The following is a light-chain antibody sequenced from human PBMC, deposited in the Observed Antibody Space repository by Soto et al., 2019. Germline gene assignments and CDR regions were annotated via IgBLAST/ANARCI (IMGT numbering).Light chain of an antibody. CDR2: GNN. CDR3: QSYDSSLRGYV. J-gene: IGLJ1*01. V-gene: IGLV1-40*01. Sequence: QSVLTQPPSVSGAPGQRVTISCTGGSSNIGAGNDAQWYQQLPGTAPKLLIFGNNNRPSGVPDRFSGSKSGTSASLAISGLQAGDEADYYCQSYDSSLRGYVFGTGTKLTVL. CDR1: SSNIGAGND.